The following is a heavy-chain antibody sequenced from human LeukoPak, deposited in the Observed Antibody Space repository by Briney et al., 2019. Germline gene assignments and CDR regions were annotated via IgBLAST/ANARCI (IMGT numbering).Heavy chain of an antibody. CDR2: IRGDGSSK. V-gene: IGHV3-30*02. D-gene: IGHD4-17*01. Sequence: GGSLRLSCAASGFTFSNYGMRWVRQAPGKGLEWVSSIRGDGSSKYYADSVKGRFTISRANSKNTLYLQMNSLRVEYTAVYYCAKERPVTPIDYWGQGTLVSVSS. CDR3: AKERPVTPIDY. CDR1: GFTFSNYG. J-gene: IGHJ4*02.